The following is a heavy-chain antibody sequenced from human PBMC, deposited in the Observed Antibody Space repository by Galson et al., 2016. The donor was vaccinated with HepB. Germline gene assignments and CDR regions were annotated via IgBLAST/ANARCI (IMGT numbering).Heavy chain of an antibody. D-gene: IGHD6-6*01. J-gene: IGHJ4*02. CDR2: ISYDGSNK. CDR3: ARTSTSFLESVPDY. CDR1: GFTFSSYG. Sequence: SLRLSCAASGFTFSSYGMHWARQAPGKGLEWVAVISYDGSNKYYADSVKGRFTISRANSKNTLYLQMNSLRAEDTGVYHCARTSTSFLESVPDYWGRGTLVTVSS. V-gene: IGHV3-30*03.